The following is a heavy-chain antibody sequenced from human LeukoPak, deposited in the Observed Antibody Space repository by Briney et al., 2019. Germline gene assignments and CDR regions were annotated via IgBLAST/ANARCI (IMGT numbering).Heavy chain of an antibody. D-gene: IGHD3-10*01. V-gene: IGHV4-4*02. Sequence: PSETLSLTCAVSDGSISSSNWWSWVRQPPGKGLEWIGEIYHSGSTNYNPSLKSRVTISVDKSKNQFSLKLSSVTAADTAVYYCARVGSGSYPGFDPWGQGTLVTVSS. CDR3: ARVGSGSYPGFDP. CDR2: IYHSGST. CDR1: DGSISSSNW. J-gene: IGHJ5*02.